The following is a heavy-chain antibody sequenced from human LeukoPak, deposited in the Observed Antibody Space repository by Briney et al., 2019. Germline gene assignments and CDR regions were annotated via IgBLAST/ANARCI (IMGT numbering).Heavy chain of an antibody. Sequence: SETLSLTCAVYGGSFSGYYWSRIRQPPGRGPEWIGEINHSGRTNYNPSLKRRVTISVDTSKNQFSLKLSSVTAADTAVYYCARDATIFGVASFDYWGQGTLVTVSS. J-gene: IGHJ4*02. V-gene: IGHV4-34*01. CDR1: GGSFSGYY. CDR2: INHSGRT. CDR3: ARDATIFGVASFDY. D-gene: IGHD3-3*01.